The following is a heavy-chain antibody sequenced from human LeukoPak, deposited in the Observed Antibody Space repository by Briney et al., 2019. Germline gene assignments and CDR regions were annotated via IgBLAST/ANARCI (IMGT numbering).Heavy chain of an antibody. V-gene: IGHV6-1*01. CDR3: ARGFLKTGFDY. D-gene: IGHD1-1*01. J-gene: IGHJ4*02. Sequence: SQTLSLTCAISGDSVSSGSSAWTWIRQSPSRGLEWLGRTFYRSRWNYEYAISVKSRMTINPDTSKNQFSLQLNSVTPEDTAVYFCARGFLKTGFDYWGQGALVTVSS. CDR1: GDSVSSGSSA. CDR2: TFYRSRWNY.